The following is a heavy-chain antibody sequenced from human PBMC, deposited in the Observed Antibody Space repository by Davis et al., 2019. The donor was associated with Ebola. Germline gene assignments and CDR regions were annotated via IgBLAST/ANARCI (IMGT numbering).Heavy chain of an antibody. CDR2: ISSYNGNS. J-gene: IGHJ5*02. CDR3: ARGKWFDP. CDR1: GYTFTSYD. Sequence: ASVTVSCKASGYTFTSYDINWVRQAPGQGLEWMGWISSYNGNSNYAQKLQGRVTMTTDTSTRTAYMELKSLRFDDTTVYYCARGKWFDPWGQGTLVSVTS. V-gene: IGHV1-18*01.